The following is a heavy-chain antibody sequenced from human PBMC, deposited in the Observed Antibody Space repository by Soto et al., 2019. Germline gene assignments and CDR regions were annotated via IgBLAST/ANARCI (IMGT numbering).Heavy chain of an antibody. J-gene: IGHJ4*02. Sequence: EVQLVESGGDLVQPGGSLRLSCAASGLSFNTYWMNWFRLAPGKGPEWVAIIKGDGSQKFYVDSVKGRFIISRDNAKNSLFLQMNSLRAEDTALYYCAGGSGWLVDYWGQGTRVTVSS. CDR1: GLSFNTYW. CDR2: IKGDGSQK. D-gene: IGHD6-19*01. CDR3: AGGSGWLVDY. V-gene: IGHV3-7*01.